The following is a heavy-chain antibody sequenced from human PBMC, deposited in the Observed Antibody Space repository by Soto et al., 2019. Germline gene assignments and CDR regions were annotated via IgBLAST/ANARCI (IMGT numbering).Heavy chain of an antibody. V-gene: IGHV3-33*01. CDR3: ARDDIPGITVATYGLDV. CDR1: GFIFSNFG. Sequence: PGESLKISCAASGFIFSNFGMHWVRQAPGKGLEWVAVIWYDGSNEYYADSVKGRFTISKDNSKNMLYLQMNSLRAEDTAVYYCARDDIPGITVATYGLDVWGQGTTVTVSS. J-gene: IGHJ6*02. D-gene: IGHD6-19*01. CDR2: IWYDGSNE.